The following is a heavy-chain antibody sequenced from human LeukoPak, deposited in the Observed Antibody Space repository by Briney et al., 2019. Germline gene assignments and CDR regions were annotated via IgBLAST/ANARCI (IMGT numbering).Heavy chain of an antibody. CDR3: ARATSWYWFFDL. V-gene: IGHV4-59*01. CDR1: GGSISSYY. CDR2: IYYSGST. J-gene: IGHJ2*01. Sequence: PSETLSLTCTVSGGSISSYYWSWIRQPPGKGLEWTGYIYYSGSTNNNPSLESRVTISLDTSKNQFSLRVSSVTAADTAVYYCARATSWYWFFDLWGRGTLVTVSS. D-gene: IGHD2-2*01.